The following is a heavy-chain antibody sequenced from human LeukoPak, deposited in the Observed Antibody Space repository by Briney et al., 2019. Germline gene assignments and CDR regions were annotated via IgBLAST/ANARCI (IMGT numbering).Heavy chain of an antibody. D-gene: IGHD1-26*01. V-gene: IGHV3-48*03. CDR3: AKASSGSYYNSDY. J-gene: IGHJ4*02. Sequence: GGSLRLSCAASGFTFSSYEMNWVRQAPGKGLEWVSYISSSGSTIYYADSVKGRFTTSRDNAKNSLYLQMNSLRAEDTAVYYCAKASSGSYYNSDYWGQGTLVTVSS. CDR2: ISSSGSTI. CDR1: GFTFSSYE.